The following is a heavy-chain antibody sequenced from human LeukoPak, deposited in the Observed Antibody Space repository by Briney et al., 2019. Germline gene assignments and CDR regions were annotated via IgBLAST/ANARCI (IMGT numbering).Heavy chain of an antibody. CDR3: ARGGQWLVLRAFDI. J-gene: IGHJ3*02. V-gene: IGHV6-1*01. Sequence: YRSKLYNDYAVSVKSRITINPDTSKNQFSLQLNSVTPEDTAVYYCARGGQWLVLRAFDIWGQGTMVTVSS. CDR2: YRSKLYN. D-gene: IGHD6-19*01.